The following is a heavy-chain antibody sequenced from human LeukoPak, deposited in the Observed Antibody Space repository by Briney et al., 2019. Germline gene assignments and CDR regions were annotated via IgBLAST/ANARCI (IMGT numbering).Heavy chain of an antibody. J-gene: IGHJ6*03. CDR2: ISYDGSNK. V-gene: IGHV3-30*03. D-gene: IGHD2-15*01. CDR1: GFTFSSYG. CDR3: ARDIGSMEYYYYHYMDV. Sequence: GRSLRLSCAASGFTFSSYGMHWVRQAPGKGLEWVAVISYDGSNKYYADSVKGRFTISRDNSKNTLYLQMNSLRAEDTAVYYCARDIGSMEYYYYHYMDVWGKGTTVTVSS.